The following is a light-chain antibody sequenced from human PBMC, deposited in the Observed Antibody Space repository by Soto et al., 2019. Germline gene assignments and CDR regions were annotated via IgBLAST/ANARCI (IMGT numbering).Light chain of an antibody. CDR2: GAS. J-gene: IGKJ2*01. CDR3: QQYNNWPPYT. Sequence: EIVMTQSPATLSVSPGERTTLSCRASQSVFSNLAWYQQKPGQAPRLLIYGASTRATGIPARFSGSGSGTEFTLTISSLQSEDFALYYCQQYNNWPPYTFGQGTKLEI. V-gene: IGKV3-15*01. CDR1: QSVFSN.